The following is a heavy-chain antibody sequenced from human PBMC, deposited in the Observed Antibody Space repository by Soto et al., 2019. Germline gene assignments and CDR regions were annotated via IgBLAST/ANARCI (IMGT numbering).Heavy chain of an antibody. J-gene: IGHJ6*02. CDR3: ARDQSVEWLLSGEYYYGMDV. V-gene: IGHV3-30-3*01. Sequence: QPGGSLRLSCAASGFTFSSYAMHWVRQAPGKGLEWVAVISYDGSNKYYADSVKGRFTISRDNSKNTLYLQMNSLRAEDTAVYYCARDQSVEWLLSGEYYYGMDVGGHGTTVTVS. CDR2: ISYDGSNK. D-gene: IGHD3-3*01. CDR1: GFTFSSYA.